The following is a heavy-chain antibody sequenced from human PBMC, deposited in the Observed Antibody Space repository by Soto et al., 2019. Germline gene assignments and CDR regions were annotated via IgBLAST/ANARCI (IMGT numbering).Heavy chain of an antibody. D-gene: IGHD2-15*01. CDR2: MNPKVFNT. CDR3: SRGYFGYCRGGSCTGDY. J-gene: IGHJ4*02. V-gene: IGHV1-8*01. CDR1: GYTFTSYD. Sequence: ASVKVSCKASGYTFTSYDINLVRQATVQVLELIVWMNPKVFNTCYSQKFQGRFTMAMNTSIITAYMELIILISEDTSVYYCSRGYFGYCRGGSCTGDYWGQGTMVTVSS.